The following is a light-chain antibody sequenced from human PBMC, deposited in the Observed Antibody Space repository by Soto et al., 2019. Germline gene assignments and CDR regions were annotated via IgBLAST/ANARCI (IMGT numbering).Light chain of an antibody. Sequence: IVMTQSPDTLSFSXGERATLSCRGIQTVSSNYLAWCQHKPXQVTRLLXSGASTRATGIQARLSGSGSGREFTLIISSLQSEDFAVYYCKQYNNWHPETFGQGTKVDI. CDR1: QTVSSN. CDR2: GAS. V-gene: IGKV3-15*01. CDR3: KQYNNWHPET. J-gene: IGKJ1*01.